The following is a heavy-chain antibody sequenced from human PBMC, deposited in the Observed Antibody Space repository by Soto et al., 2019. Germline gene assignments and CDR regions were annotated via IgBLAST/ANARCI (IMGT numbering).Heavy chain of an antibody. V-gene: IGHV4-34*01. D-gene: IGHD3-9*01. J-gene: IGHJ4*02. CDR1: GGSFSGYY. Sequence: SETLSLTCAVYGGSFSGYYWSWIRQPPGKGLEWIGEINHSGSTNYNPSLKSRVTISVDTSKNQFSLKLSSVTAADTAVYYCARLGRHYDILTGPRPFDYWGQGTLVTVSS. CDR3: ARLGRHYDILTGPRPFDY. CDR2: INHSGST.